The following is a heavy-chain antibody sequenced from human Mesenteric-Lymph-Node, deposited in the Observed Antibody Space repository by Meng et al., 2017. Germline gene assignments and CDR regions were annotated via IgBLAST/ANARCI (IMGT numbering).Heavy chain of an antibody. Sequence: QVLLVGSGGGVVQPGRSLRLSCVASGFTFASSAMHWVRQAPGKGLEWVTVVSSYVNNKYYADSVKGRFTISRDNSKNTLFLEMNSLRPEDTAVYYCAKDGGVGFTDFDHWSQGTLVTVFS. CDR2: VSSYVNNK. CDR1: GFTFASSA. J-gene: IGHJ4*02. D-gene: IGHD3-16*01. CDR3: AKDGGVGFTDFDH. V-gene: IGHV3-30*01.